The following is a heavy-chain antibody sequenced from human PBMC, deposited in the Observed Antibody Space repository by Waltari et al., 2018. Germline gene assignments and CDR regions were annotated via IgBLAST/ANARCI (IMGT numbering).Heavy chain of an antibody. V-gene: IGHV4-59*01. Sequence: QVQLQESGPGLVKPSETLSLTCTVSGGSISSYYWSWIRQPPGKGLEWIGYIYYSGSTNYNPSRKSRVTISVDTSKNQFSLKLSSVTAADTAVYYCAREERHYDFWSGYYGGYYYYGMDVWGQGTTVTVSS. CDR2: IYYSGST. D-gene: IGHD3-3*01. CDR1: GGSISSYY. CDR3: AREERHYDFWSGYYGGYYYYGMDV. J-gene: IGHJ6*02.